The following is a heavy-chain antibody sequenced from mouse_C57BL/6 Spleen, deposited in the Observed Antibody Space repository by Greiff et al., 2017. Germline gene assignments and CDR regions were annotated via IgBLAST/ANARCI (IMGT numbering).Heavy chain of an antibody. CDR3: ARGGYGSSSYYFDY. CDR2: IDPSDSET. J-gene: IGHJ2*01. D-gene: IGHD1-1*01. V-gene: IGHV1-52*01. Sequence: QVQLQQPGAELVRPGSSVKLSCKASGYTFTSYWMHWVKQRPIQGLEWIGNIDPSDSETHYNQKFKDKATLTVDKSSSTAYMQLSSLTSEDSAVYYCARGGYGSSSYYFDYWGQGTTLTVSS. CDR1: GYTFTSYW.